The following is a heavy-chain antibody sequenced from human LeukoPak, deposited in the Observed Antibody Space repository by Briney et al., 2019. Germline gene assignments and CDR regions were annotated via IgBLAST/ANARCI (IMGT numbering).Heavy chain of an antibody. J-gene: IGHJ4*02. D-gene: IGHD1-26*01. V-gene: IGHV4-59*01. CDR1: GGSFSGYY. CDR3: ARVWDGYFDY. CDR2: IYYSGST. Sequence: SETLSLTCAVYGGSFSGYYWSWIRQPPGKGLEWIGYIYYSGSTNYNPSLKSRVTISVDTSKNQFSLKLSSVTAADTAVYYCARVWDGYFDYWGQGTLVTVSS.